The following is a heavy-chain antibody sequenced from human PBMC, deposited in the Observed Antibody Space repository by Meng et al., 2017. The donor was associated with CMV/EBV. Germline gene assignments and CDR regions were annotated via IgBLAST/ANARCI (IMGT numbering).Heavy chain of an antibody. V-gene: IGHV1-2*02. CDR2: INPNSGST. CDR3: ARTYTANDPFDF. Sequence: ASVKVSCKASGYIFTAYYIYWVRQAPEQGLEWMGWINPNSGSTHYAQKFRGRVTMTRDASISTAYMELSSLRSDDTAVYYCARTYTANDPFDFWGQGTMVTVSS. J-gene: IGHJ3*01. CDR1: GYIFTAYY. D-gene: IGHD5-18*01.